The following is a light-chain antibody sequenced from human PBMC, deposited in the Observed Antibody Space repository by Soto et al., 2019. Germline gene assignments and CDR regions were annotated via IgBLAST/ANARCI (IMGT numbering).Light chain of an antibody. CDR3: QHSGT. CDR1: QSISTY. CDR2: AAS. Sequence: DIQMTQSPSSLSASVGDRVTITCRASQSISTYLNWYQQQPGKAPKLLVYAASTLHSEVPSRFSASGSGTDFSLTISSLQSEDFATYYCQHSGTFGQGTKVDIK. J-gene: IGKJ2*02. V-gene: IGKV1-39*01.